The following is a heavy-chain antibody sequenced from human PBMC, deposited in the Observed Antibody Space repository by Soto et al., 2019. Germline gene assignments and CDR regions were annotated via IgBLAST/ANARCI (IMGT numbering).Heavy chain of an antibody. D-gene: IGHD3-9*01. CDR1: GYTFTSYA. V-gene: IGHV7-4-1*01. Sequence: ASVKVSWKASGYTFTSYAMNWVRQAPGQGLEWMGWINTNTGNPTYAQGFTGRFVFSLDTSVSTAYLQICSLKAEDTAVYYCATTLRYLHLTSTDVCGPATTLTVSS. CDR2: INTNTGNP. J-gene: IGHJ6*02. CDR3: ATTLRYLHLTSTDV.